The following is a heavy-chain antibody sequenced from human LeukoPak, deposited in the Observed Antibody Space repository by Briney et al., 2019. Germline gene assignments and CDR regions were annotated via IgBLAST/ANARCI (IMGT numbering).Heavy chain of an antibody. J-gene: IGHJ4*02. CDR1: GFSFSTQR. Sequence: PGGSLRLSCAVSGFSFSTQRMHWVRQAPGKGLVWVSYINIDERITGYADSVKGRFTISRDNAKNTLYLQMNSLRAEDTAIYYCFREGGDWGQGTLVTVSS. V-gene: IGHV3-74*01. CDR2: INIDERIT. D-gene: IGHD3-10*01. CDR3: FREGGD.